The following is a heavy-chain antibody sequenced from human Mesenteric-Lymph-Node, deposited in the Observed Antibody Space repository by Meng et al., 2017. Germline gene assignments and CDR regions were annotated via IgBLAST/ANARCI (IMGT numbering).Heavy chain of an antibody. V-gene: IGHV1-69*13. CDR2: INPIFGTA. D-gene: IGHD4-11*01. Sequence: SVTVSCKASGGTFSSYAISWVRPAPEQGLEWMGEINPIFGTANYAQKFQGRVTLTANEPTSTDYMELSSLRSEDTAVYYCARDVLKEDYSNYGGDAFDIWGQGTMVTVSS. J-gene: IGHJ3*02. CDR3: ARDVLKEDYSNYGGDAFDI. CDR1: GGTFSSYA.